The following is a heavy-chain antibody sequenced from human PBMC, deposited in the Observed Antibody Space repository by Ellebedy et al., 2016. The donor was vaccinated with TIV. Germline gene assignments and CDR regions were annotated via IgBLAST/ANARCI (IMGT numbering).Heavy chain of an antibody. J-gene: IGHJ6*02. D-gene: IGHD5-18*01. CDR3: AKGGRIQLTDV. CDR1: GFSYSSYA. Sequence: PGGSLRLSCAASGFSYSSYAMSWVRQAPGKGLEWVATISCGAHSTFYADSVKGRFTISRDNSNNKVFLQMNSLRAEDTAVYYCAKGGRIQLTDVWGQGTTVIVSS. CDR2: ISCGAHST. V-gene: IGHV3-23*01.